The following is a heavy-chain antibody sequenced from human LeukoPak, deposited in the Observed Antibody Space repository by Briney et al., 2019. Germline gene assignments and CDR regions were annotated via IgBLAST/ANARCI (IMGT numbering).Heavy chain of an antibody. Sequence: GGSLRLSCAASGFTVSSNYMSWVRQAPGKGLEWVSVIYSGGSTYYADSVKGRFTISRDNSKNTLYLQMNSLRAEDTAVYYCARDRGIVGATGDYYYGMDVWGQGTTVTVSS. J-gene: IGHJ6*02. CDR1: GFTVSSNY. V-gene: IGHV3-66*01. D-gene: IGHD1-26*01. CDR2: IYSGGST. CDR3: ARDRGIVGATGDYYYGMDV.